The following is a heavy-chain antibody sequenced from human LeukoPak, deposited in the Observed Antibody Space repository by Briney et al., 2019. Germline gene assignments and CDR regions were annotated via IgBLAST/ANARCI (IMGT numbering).Heavy chain of an antibody. Sequence: GGSLRLSCAASGFTFRNYAMSWVRQAPGKGLEWVSVISGISTTDYADSVKGRFTISRDNSKNTLYLQMNSLRAEDTAVYYCALEKHDSPDYWGQGTLVTVSS. D-gene: IGHD3-22*01. V-gene: IGHV3-23*01. J-gene: IGHJ4*02. CDR2: ISGISTT. CDR3: ALEKHDSPDY. CDR1: GFTFRNYA.